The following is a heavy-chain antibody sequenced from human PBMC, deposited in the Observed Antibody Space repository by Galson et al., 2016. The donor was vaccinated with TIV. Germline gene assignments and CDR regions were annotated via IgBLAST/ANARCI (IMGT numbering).Heavy chain of an antibody. V-gene: IGHV3-66*02. CDR1: GLSGSINY. D-gene: IGHD1-26*01. J-gene: IGHJ6*02. Sequence: SLRLSCAASGLSGSINYMTWVRQAPGKGLEWVSLISDGGNTYYPDSVKGRFTISRDNSKNTLYLQMNGLRAEDTGVYYCARDRIVDATYYYFYYGMDVWGQGPAVTVSS. CDR3: ARDRIVDATYYYFYYGMDV. CDR2: ISDGGNT.